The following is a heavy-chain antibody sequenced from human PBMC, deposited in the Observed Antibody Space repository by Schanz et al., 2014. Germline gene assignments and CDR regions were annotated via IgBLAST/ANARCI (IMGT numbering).Heavy chain of an antibody. V-gene: IGHV3-30*02. J-gene: IGHJ3*02. Sequence: QVQLVESGGGVVQRGGSLRLSCAASGFIFSNYGMHWVRQAPGKGLEWVAFVRFDGSERYYADSVKGRFTISRDNSKNTLYLQMSSLRAEDTALYYCAKDPHRDYGGKPQTFDIWGQGTMVTVSS. D-gene: IGHD4-17*01. CDR3: AKDPHRDYGGKPQTFDI. CDR2: VRFDGSER. CDR1: GFIFSNYG.